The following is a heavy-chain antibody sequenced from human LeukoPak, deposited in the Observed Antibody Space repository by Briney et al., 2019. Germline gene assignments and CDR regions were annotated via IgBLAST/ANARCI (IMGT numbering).Heavy chain of an antibody. V-gene: IGHV1-2*02. D-gene: IGHD5-12*01. J-gene: IGHJ6*03. CDR2: INPNSGGT. CDR1: GYTLTELS. CDR3: ARGDSGYDHFYHMDV. Sequence: GASVKVSCKGSGYTLTELSMHWVGQAPGQGLEWMGWINPNSGGTNYAQKFQGRVTMTRDTSISTAYMELSRLIFDDTAVYYCARGDSGYDHFYHMDVWGKGTTVTISS.